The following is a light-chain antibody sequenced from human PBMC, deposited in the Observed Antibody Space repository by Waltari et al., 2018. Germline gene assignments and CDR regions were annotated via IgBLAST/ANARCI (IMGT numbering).Light chain of an antibody. V-gene: IGLV2-23*01. J-gene: IGLJ3*02. Sequence: QSALTQPASVSGSPGQSITISCTGTSSDVASFKLVSWFQQYPGKAPKLIIYEDTERPSGVSSRFSGSKSDNAASLSISGLQAEDEADYHCCSYSRSSPWVFGGGTKLTVL. CDR3: CSYSRSSPWV. CDR1: SSDVASFKL. CDR2: EDT.